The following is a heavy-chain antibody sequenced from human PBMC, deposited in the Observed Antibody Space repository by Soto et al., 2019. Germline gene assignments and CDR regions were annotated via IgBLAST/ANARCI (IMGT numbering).Heavy chain of an antibody. CDR3: ARGPGDCSGGSCYSDTSVGFDY. J-gene: IGHJ4*02. Sequence: SETLSLTCAVYGGSFSGYYWSWIRQPPGKGLEWIGEINHSGSANYNPSLKSRVTISVDTSKNQFSLKLSSVTAADTAVYYCARGPGDCSGGSCYSDTSVGFDYWGQGTLVNVSS. V-gene: IGHV4-34*01. CDR1: GGSFSGYY. D-gene: IGHD2-15*01. CDR2: INHSGSA.